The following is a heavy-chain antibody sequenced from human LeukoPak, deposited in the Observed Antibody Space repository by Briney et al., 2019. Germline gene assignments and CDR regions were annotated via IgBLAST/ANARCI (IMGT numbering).Heavy chain of an antibody. CDR3: ARPIVATMYAFDI. D-gene: IGHD5-12*01. J-gene: IGHJ3*02. CDR2: INPNSGGT. Sequence: GASVKVSCKASGYTFTGYYMHWVRQAPGQGLEWMGWINPNSGGTNYAQKFQGRVTMTRDTSISTAYMELSRLRSDDTAVYCCARPIVATMYAFDIWGQGTMVTVSS. V-gene: IGHV1-2*02. CDR1: GYTFTGYY.